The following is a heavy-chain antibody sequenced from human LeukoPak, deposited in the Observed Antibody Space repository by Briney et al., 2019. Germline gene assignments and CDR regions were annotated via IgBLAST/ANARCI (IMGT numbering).Heavy chain of an antibody. CDR2: ISSSSSYI. V-gene: IGHV3-21*04. CDR3: ARTTEGYCRSISCYGFDYYYYMDV. J-gene: IGHJ6*03. CDR1: GFTFSSYS. D-gene: IGHD2-2*01. Sequence: KPGGSLRLSCAASGFTFSSYSMNWVRQAPGKGLEWVSSISSSSSYIYYADSVKGRFTISRDNAKNSLYLQMNSLRAEDTAVYYCARTTEGYCRSISCYGFDYYYYMDVWGKGTTVTISS.